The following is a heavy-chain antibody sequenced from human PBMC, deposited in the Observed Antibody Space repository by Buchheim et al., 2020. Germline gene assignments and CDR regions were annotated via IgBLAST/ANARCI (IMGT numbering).Heavy chain of an antibody. CDR1: GFTFSTYA. CDR3: AKDRFYDSSGYCYDY. CDR2: FSGSGGNT. Sequence: EVQLLESGGGLVQPGGSLRLSCAASGFTFSTYAMTWVRQAPGKGLEWVSTFSGSGGNTYYADSVKGRFTISRDHSKTTMYLQMNSLRAEDTAVYYCAKDRFYDSSGYCYDYWGQGTL. J-gene: IGHJ4*02. V-gene: IGHV3-23*01. D-gene: IGHD3-22*01.